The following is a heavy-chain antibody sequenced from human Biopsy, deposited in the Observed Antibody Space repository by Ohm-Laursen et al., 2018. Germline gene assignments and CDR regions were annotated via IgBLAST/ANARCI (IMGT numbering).Heavy chain of an antibody. CDR3: ARDRGYYSDRTVPGYFDL. J-gene: IGHJ2*01. Sequence: SETLSLTCTVSGDSISSYYWSWIRQSPGKGLVWIGYVYYTGSTGYNPSLQSRVTISVDTSKNHFSLRLRSVTPADTAIYYCARDRGYYSDRTVPGYFDLWGRGTLVTVSS. V-gene: IGHV4-59*01. D-gene: IGHD3-22*01. CDR2: VYYTGST. CDR1: GDSISSYY.